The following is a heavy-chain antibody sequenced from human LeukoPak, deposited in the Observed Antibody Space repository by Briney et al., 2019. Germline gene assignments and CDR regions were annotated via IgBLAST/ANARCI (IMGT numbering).Heavy chain of an antibody. V-gene: IGHV3-11*01. CDR3: ARDSGYEPINYYYYYGMDV. CDR2: ISSSGSTI. CDR1: GFTFSDYY. D-gene: IGHD5-12*01. Sequence: PGGSLRLSCAASGFTFSDYYMSWIRKAPGKGLEWVSYISSSGSTIYYADSVEGRFTISRDNAKNSLYLQMNSLRAEDTAVYYCARDSGYEPINYYYYYGMDVWGQGTTVTVSS. J-gene: IGHJ6*02.